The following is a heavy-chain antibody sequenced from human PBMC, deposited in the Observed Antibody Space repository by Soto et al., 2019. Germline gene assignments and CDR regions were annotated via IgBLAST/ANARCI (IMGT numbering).Heavy chain of an antibody. D-gene: IGHD3-10*01. Sequence: QVQVVQSGTEVKKPGASVKVSCKASGYTFTNYGISWVRQAPGQGLEWMGWISAYNGNTNYAQIFQGRVTLTTDTSTTTAYMELRSLRSDDTAVYYCARGESSSGLDPGGQGTLVTVSS. CDR2: ISAYNGNT. CDR1: GYTFTNYG. CDR3: ARGESSSGLDP. J-gene: IGHJ5*02. V-gene: IGHV1-18*01.